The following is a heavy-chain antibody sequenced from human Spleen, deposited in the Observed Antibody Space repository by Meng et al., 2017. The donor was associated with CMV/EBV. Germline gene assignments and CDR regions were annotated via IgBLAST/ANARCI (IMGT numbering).Heavy chain of an antibody. CDR3: ASLTEDRFDY. CDR1: AYPFPSFY. D-gene: IGHD3-9*01. Sequence: SFHASAYPFPSFYYPWVRQAPGEGLEWLGMINLSGGRTNYARKFQGRVTMARDTSTSTVYMELSSLRSDDTAVYYCASLTEDRFDYWGQGTLVTVSS. V-gene: IGHV1-46*01. J-gene: IGHJ4*02. CDR2: INLSGGRT.